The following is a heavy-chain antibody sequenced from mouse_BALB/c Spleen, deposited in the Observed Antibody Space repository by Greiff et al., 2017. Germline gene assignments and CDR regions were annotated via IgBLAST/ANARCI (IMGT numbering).Heavy chain of an antibody. CDR1: GFSLTSYG. Sequence: VMLVESGPGLVAPSQSLSITCTVSGFSLTSYGVHWVRQPPGKGLEWLGVIWAGGSTNYNSALMSRLSISKDNSKSQVFLKMNSLQTDDTAMYYCATTHYVDYAMDYWGQGTSVTVSS. CDR2: IWAGGST. J-gene: IGHJ4*01. D-gene: IGHD1-1*01. V-gene: IGHV2-9*02. CDR3: ATTHYVDYAMDY.